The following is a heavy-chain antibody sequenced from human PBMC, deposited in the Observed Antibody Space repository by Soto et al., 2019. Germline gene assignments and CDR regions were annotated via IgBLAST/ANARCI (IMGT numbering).Heavy chain of an antibody. J-gene: IGHJ4*02. D-gene: IGHD1-7*01. Sequence: GGSLRLSCAASGFTFSSYGMHWVRQAPGKGLEWVAVIWYDGSNKYYADSVKGRFTISRDNSKNTLYLQMNSLRAEDTAVYYCARGYNWNSVDYWGQGTLVTVSS. V-gene: IGHV3-33*01. CDR2: IWYDGSNK. CDR1: GFTFSSYG. CDR3: ARGYNWNSVDY.